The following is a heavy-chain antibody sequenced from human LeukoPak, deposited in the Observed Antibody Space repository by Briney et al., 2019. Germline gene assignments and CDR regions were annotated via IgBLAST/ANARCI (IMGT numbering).Heavy chain of an antibody. Sequence: ASVKVSCKASGYTFTSYGISWVRQAPGQGLEWMGWISAYNGNTSYAQKLQGRVTMTTDTSTSTAYMELRSLRSDDTAVYYCARDLKIAAAGTFGYWGQGTLVTVSS. V-gene: IGHV1-18*01. CDR1: GYTFTSYG. J-gene: IGHJ4*02. CDR2: ISAYNGNT. CDR3: ARDLKIAAAGTFGY. D-gene: IGHD6-13*01.